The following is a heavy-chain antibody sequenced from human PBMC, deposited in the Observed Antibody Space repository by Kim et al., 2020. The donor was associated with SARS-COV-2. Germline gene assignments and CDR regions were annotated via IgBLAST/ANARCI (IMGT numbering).Heavy chain of an antibody. CDR2: ISGSGDTT. CDR3: ANPRQPDY. Sequence: GGSLRLSCAASGFTFSNYGMSWVRQAPGKGLEWVSGISGSGDTTTYADSVKGRFTVSRDNSKNTLYLQMSGLRAEDTAIYYCANPRQPDYWGQGTLVTVS. D-gene: IGHD6-13*01. J-gene: IGHJ4*02. V-gene: IGHV3-23*01. CDR1: GFTFSNYG.